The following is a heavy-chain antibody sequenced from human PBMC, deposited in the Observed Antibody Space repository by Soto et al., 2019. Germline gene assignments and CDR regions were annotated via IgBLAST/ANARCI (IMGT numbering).Heavy chain of an antibody. J-gene: IGHJ3*02. D-gene: IGHD2-8*01. V-gene: IGHV5-51*01. CDR1: GYSFTSYW. CDR3: ASPYCTNGVCYTLGDDAFDI. Sequence: GESLKISCKGSGYSFTSYWIGWVRQMPGKGLEWMGIIYPGDSDTRYSPSFQGQVTISADKSISTAYLQWSSLKASDTAMYYCASPYCTNGVCYTLGDDAFDIWGQGTMVTVSS. CDR2: IYPGDSDT.